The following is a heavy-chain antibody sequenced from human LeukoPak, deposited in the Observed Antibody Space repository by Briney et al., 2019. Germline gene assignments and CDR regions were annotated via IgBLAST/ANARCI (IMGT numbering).Heavy chain of an antibody. CDR2: IYYSGST. CDR3: DRSGYKWDY. J-gene: IGHJ4*02. CDR1: GGSISSYY. V-gene: IGHV4-59*01. Sequence: SETLSLTCTVSGGSISSYYWSWIRQPPGKGLEWIGYIYYSGSTNYNPSLKSRVTISVDTSKNQFSLKLSSVTAADTAVYYYDRSGYKWDYWGQGTLVTVSS. D-gene: IGHD3-22*01.